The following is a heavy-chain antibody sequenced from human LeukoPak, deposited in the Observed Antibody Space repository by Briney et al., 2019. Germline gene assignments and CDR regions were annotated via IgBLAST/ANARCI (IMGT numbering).Heavy chain of an antibody. J-gene: IGHJ4*02. CDR3: ATDYVILEKNDY. V-gene: IGHV1-24*01. CDR1: GYTLTELP. Sequence: GASVKVSCKVSGYTLTELPMHWVRQAPGKGLEWMGGFDPEDGETIYAQKFQGRVTMTEDTSTDTAYMELSSLRSEDTAVYYCATDYVILEKNDYWGQGTLVTVSS. CDR2: FDPEDGET. D-gene: IGHD2/OR15-2a*01.